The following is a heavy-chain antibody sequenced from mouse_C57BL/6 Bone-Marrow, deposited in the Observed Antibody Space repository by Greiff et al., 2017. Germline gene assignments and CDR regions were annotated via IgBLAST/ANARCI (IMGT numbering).Heavy chain of an antibody. D-gene: IGHD1-1*02. CDR2: IDPSDSET. Sequence: QVQLQQPGAELVRPGSSVKLSCKASGYTFTSYWMHWVKQRPIQGLEWIGNIDPSDSETHYNQKFKDKATLTVDKSSSTAYMQLRSLTSEDSAVYYCARDYYGGYYFDYWGQGTTLTGSS. V-gene: IGHV1-52*01. J-gene: IGHJ2*01. CDR1: GYTFTSYW. CDR3: ARDYYGGYYFDY.